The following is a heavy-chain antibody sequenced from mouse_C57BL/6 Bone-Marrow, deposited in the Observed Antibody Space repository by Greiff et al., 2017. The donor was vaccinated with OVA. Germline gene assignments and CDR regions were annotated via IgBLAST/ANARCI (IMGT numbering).Heavy chain of an antibody. J-gene: IGHJ1*03. CDR3: ARSVYYYGSSYGWYFDV. V-gene: IGHV1-69*01. Sequence: QVQLQQPGAELVMPGASVKLSCKASGYTFTSYWMHWVKQRPGQGLEWIGEIDPSDSYTNSNQKFKGKSTLTVDKSSSTAYMQLSSLTTEDAAVYYCARSVYYYGSSYGWYFDVWGTGTTVTVSS. D-gene: IGHD1-1*01. CDR2: IDPSDSYT. CDR1: GYTFTSYW.